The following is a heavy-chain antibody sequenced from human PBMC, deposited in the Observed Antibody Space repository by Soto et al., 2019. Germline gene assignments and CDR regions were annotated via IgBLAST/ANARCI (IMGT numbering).Heavy chain of an antibody. D-gene: IGHD2-8*01. CDR1: GFTFNRHA. CDR2: LSDSGGSI. Sequence: EVQLLESGGGLVQPGGSLRLSCTASGFTFNRHAMTWVRQAPGKGLEWVSGLSDSGGSIYYADSVKGRFTISRDNSMNXLYLQMNTLRAEDXXVYYCAKVSSAWYAGFFDLWGQGTLVTVSS. J-gene: IGHJ4*02. V-gene: IGHV3-23*01. CDR3: AKVSSAWYAGFFDL.